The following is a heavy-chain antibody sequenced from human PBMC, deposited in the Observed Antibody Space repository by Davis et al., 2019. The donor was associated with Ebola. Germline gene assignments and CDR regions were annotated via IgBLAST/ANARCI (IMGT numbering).Heavy chain of an antibody. V-gene: IGHV4-34*01. CDR2: INHSGST. D-gene: IGHD4-11*01. CDR3: ARYRYSNYVDY. CDR1: GGSINSGGKY. J-gene: IGHJ4*02. Sequence: SETLSLTCTVSGGSINSGGKYWSWIRQPPGKGLEWIGEINHSGSTNYNPSLKSRVTISVDTSKNQFSLKLSSVTAADTAVYYCARYRYSNYVDYWGQGTLVTVSS.